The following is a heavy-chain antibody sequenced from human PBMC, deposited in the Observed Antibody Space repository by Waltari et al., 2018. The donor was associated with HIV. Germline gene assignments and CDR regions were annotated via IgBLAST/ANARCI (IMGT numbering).Heavy chain of an antibody. J-gene: IGHJ4*02. CDR2: ISYAGSPT. V-gene: IGHV3-30*01. D-gene: IGHD2-21*02. CDR3: ARGGGNSDASFDY. Sequence: QLVESGGGVVQPGRSLRLSCTASGFTFSSYAMHWIRQTPGKGLEWLGVISYAGSPTTYADSVKGRFTLSRDKSKSTLYLQMNSLTPEDTALYYCARGGGNSDASFDYWGQGTLVTVSS. CDR1: GFTFSSYA.